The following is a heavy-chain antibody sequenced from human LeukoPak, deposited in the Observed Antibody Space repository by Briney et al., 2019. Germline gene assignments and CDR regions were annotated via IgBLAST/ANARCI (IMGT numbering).Heavy chain of an antibody. CDR2: INTSGST. J-gene: IGHJ6*03. CDR3: ARHGYYYYMDV. Sequence: PSETLSLTCTVSGGSIFSYYWSWFRQPPGKGLEWIGYINTSGSTNYDPSLKSRVTISIDTSKKQFSLKLSSVTAADTAVYYCARHGYYYYMDVWGKGTTVTVSS. V-gene: IGHV4-4*09. CDR1: GGSIFSYY.